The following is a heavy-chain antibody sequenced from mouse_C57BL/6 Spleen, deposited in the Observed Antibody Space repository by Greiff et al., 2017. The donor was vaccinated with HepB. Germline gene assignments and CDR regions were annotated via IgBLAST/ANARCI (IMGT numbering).Heavy chain of an antibody. CDR3: AKDYGSSRYFDV. J-gene: IGHJ1*03. Sequence: VHVKQSGAELVKPGASVKLSCTASGFNIKDYYMHWVKQRTEQGLEWIGRIDPEDGETKYAPKFQGKATITADTSSNTAYLQRSSLTSEDTAVYYCAKDYGSSRYFDVWGTGTTVTVSS. V-gene: IGHV14-2*01. CDR2: IDPEDGET. CDR1: GFNIKDYY. D-gene: IGHD1-1*01.